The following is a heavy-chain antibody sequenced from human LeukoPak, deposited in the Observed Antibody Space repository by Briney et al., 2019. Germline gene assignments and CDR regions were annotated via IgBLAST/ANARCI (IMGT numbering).Heavy chain of an antibody. CDR1: GYTFTDYY. V-gene: IGHV1-2*02. J-gene: IGHJ4*02. D-gene: IGHD2-2*01. CDR3: ARANFLYCSSTTCLFDY. Sequence: ASVKVSCKASGYTFTDYYLHWVRQAPGQGFEWMGWINPNSGDTNYAQKFQGRVTMTRDTSISTAHMEMSRLRSDDTAVYYCARANFLYCSSTTCLFDYWDQGTLVTASS. CDR2: INPNSGDT.